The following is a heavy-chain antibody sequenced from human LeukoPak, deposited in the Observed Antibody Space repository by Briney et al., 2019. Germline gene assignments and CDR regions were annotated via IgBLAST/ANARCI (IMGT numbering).Heavy chain of an antibody. D-gene: IGHD6-19*01. CDR2: LSRDGTTT. CDR3: AKGYSSGWYYFDY. V-gene: IGHV3-74*01. J-gene: IGHJ4*02. Sequence: PGGSLTLSCAASGFTYSSYEFHWVRQAPGKGLGWVSRLSRDGTTTNYADSVKGRFTMSRDNAKNTLFLQMNSLRVEDTAVYYCAKGYSSGWYYFDYWGQGTLVTVSS. CDR1: GFTYSSYE.